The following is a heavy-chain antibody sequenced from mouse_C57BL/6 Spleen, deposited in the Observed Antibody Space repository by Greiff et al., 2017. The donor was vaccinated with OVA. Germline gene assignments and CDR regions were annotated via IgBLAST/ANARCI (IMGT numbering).Heavy chain of an antibody. CDR3: ARPHYYGSSLWYFDV. D-gene: IGHD1-1*01. Sequence: VQLQQSGPELVKPGASVKIPCKASGYTFTDYNMDWVKQSHGKSLEWIGDINPNNGGTIYNQKFKGKATLTVDKSSSTAYMELRSLTSEDTAVYYCARPHYYGSSLWYFDVWGTGTTVTVSS. CDR1: GYTFTDYN. V-gene: IGHV1-18*01. CDR2: INPNNGGT. J-gene: IGHJ1*03.